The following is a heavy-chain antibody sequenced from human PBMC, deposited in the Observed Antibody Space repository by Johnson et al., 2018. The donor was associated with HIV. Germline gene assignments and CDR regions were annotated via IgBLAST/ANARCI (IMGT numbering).Heavy chain of an antibody. V-gene: IGHV3-30*18. CDR2: ISYDGSNT. D-gene: IGHD1-26*01. J-gene: IGHJ3*02. CDR3: AKDVELHGAFDI. Sequence: QVQLVESGGGLVQPGRSLRLSCAASGFTFSSYGMHWVRQAPGKGLEWVAVISYDGSNTYYADSVKGRFTISRDNSKNTLYLQMNSLRAEDTAVYYCAKDVELHGAFDIWGQGTMVTVSS. CDR1: GFTFSSYG.